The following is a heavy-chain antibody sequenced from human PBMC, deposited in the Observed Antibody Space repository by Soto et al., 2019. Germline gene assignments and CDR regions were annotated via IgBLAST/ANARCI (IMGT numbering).Heavy chain of an antibody. CDR1: GFTFSDYS. Sequence: EVQVVESGGGLVQPGGSLRLSCAASGFTFSDYSMNWVRQAPGKGLEWVSYISSSSSMIYYADSVKGRFTISRDNAKNSLYLQMKRLRDEDTAVYYCARDCRSVTTRGVDVWGQGTTVTVSS. V-gene: IGHV3-48*02. CDR3: ARDCRSVTTRGVDV. D-gene: IGHD4-4*01. CDR2: ISSSSSMI. J-gene: IGHJ6*02.